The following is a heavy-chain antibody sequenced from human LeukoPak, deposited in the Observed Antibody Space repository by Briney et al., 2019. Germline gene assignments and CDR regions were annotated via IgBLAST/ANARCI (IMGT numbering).Heavy chain of an antibody. CDR2: IYYSGST. Sequence: SETLSLTCTVSGGSISSYYWSWIRQPPGKGLEWIGYIYYSGSTNYNPSLKSRVAISRDTSKNQFSLHLTSVTAADTALYYCARRLNGGSYWFDSWGQGTLVTVSS. J-gene: IGHJ5*01. CDR1: GGSISSYY. CDR3: ARRLNGGSYWFDS. D-gene: IGHD1-26*01. V-gene: IGHV4-59*08.